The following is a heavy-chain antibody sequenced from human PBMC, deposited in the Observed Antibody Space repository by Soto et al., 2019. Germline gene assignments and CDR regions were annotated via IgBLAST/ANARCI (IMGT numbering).Heavy chain of an antibody. CDR1: GGSISSGGYY. J-gene: IGHJ5*02. V-gene: IGHV4-61*08. CDR3: ARASITIFGVVTMGWFDP. CDR2: SYYTGNT. Sequence: SETLSLTCTVSGGSISSGGYYWSWIRQHPGKGLEWVGYSYYTGNTNYNPSLQSRVTISLDTSKNQLSLKLTSMTAADTAVYYCARASITIFGVVTMGWFDPWGQGTLVTVSS. D-gene: IGHD3-3*01.